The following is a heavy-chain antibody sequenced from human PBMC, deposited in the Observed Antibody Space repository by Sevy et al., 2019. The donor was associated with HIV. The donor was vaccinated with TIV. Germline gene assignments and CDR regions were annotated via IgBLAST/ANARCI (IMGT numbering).Heavy chain of an antibody. V-gene: IGHV3-21*01. CDR1: GFTFSSYS. Sequence: GGSLRLSCTASGFTFSSYSMNWVRQAPGKGLEWVSSISFSSNYIYYADSGGGRFPISRDNAKNSLYLHMDSLRDEDTALYYCARDDIVARDYFDFWGQGTLVTVSS. CDR3: ARDDIVARDYFDF. CDR2: ISFSSNYI. J-gene: IGHJ4*02. D-gene: IGHD2-15*01.